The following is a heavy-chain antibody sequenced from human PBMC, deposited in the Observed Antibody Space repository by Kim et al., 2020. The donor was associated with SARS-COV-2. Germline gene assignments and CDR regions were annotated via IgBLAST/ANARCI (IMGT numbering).Heavy chain of an antibody. D-gene: IGHD3-3*01. J-gene: IGHJ6*02. CDR3: ARDYDFWRGGMDV. Sequence: SVKVSCKASGGTFSSYAISWVRQAPGQGLEWMGGIIPIFGTANYAQKFQGRVTITADESTSTAYMELSSLRSEDTAVYYCARDYDFWRGGMDVWGQGTTVTVSS. CDR1: GGTFSSYA. V-gene: IGHV1-69*13. CDR2: IIPIFGTA.